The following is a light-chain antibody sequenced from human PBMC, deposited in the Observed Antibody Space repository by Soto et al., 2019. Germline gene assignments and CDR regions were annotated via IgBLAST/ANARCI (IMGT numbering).Light chain of an antibody. J-gene: IGLJ2*01. Sequence: QSVLTQPASVSGSPGQSITISCTGTSSDVGGYNYVSWYQQYPGKAPKVIIYAVSNRPSGVSDRFSGSKSANTASLTISGLQAEDEALYYCSSYIRSTTRRMVSGGGTQLTVL. CDR2: AVS. CDR1: SSDVGGYNY. V-gene: IGLV2-14*01. CDR3: SSYIRSTTRRMV.